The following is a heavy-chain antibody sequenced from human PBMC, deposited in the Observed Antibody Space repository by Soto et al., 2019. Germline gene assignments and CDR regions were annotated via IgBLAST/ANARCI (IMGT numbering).Heavy chain of an antibody. D-gene: IGHD4-17*01. CDR1: GGTFSSYT. J-gene: IGHJ4*02. V-gene: IGHV1-69*08. CDR3: ARDLGDYGDYLNY. CDR2: IIPILGIA. Sequence: QVQLVQSGAEVKKPGSSVKVSCKASGGTFSSYTISWVRQAPGQGLEWMGRIIPILGIANYAQKFQGRVTITEDKSTSTAYMELSSLRSEDTAVYYCARDLGDYGDYLNYWGQGTLVTVSS.